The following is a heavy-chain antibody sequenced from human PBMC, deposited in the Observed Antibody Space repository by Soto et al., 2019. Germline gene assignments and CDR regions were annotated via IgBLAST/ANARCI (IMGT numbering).Heavy chain of an antibody. CDR1: GYTFTSYT. V-gene: IGHV1-3*01. Sequence: ASVKVSCKASGYTFTSYTMHWVRQAPGQGLEWMGWINAGNGNTKSSQTFQDRVTFTRDTSASTVYMELSSLRSEDTAVFYCVREGSVGNYDSSGYPASFDYWGQGTLVTVSS. CDR2: INAGNGNT. D-gene: IGHD3-22*01. CDR3: VREGSVGNYDSSGYPASFDY. J-gene: IGHJ4*02.